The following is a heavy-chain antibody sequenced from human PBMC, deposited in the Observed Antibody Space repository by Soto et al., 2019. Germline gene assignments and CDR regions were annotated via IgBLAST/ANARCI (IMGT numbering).Heavy chain of an antibody. CDR3: ARTEAAGSVDYGMDV. CDR2: IIPIFGTA. V-gene: IGHV1-69*13. J-gene: IGHJ6*02. Sequence: SVKVSCKASGGTFSSYAISWVRQAPGQGLEWMGGIIPIFGTANYAQKFQGRVTITADESTSTAYMELSSLRSEDTAVYYCARTEAAGSVDYGMDVWGQGTTVTVSS. D-gene: IGHD6-13*01. CDR1: GGTFSSYA.